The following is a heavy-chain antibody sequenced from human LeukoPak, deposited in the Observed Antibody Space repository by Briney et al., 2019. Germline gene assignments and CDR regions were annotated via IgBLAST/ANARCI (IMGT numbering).Heavy chain of an antibody. Sequence: GGSLRLSCAASGFTVSSNYMSWVRQAPGKGLECVSVIYSGGGAYYADSVKGRFTISRDNSKNTLYLQMNSLRAEDTAVYYCAVPYYDILTGPFYYYYYGMDVWGQGTTVTVSS. CDR2: IYSGGGA. CDR1: GFTVSSNY. J-gene: IGHJ6*02. V-gene: IGHV3-53*01. CDR3: AVPYYDILTGPFYYYYYGMDV. D-gene: IGHD3-9*01.